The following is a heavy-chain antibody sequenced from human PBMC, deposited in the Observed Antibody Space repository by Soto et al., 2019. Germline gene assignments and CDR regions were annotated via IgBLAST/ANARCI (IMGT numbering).Heavy chain of an antibody. Sequence: QVQLQQWGAGLLKPSETLSLTCAVYGGSFSGYYWSWIRQPPGKGLEWIGEINHSGSTNYNPSLKSRVTISVDTSKNQFSLKLSSVTAADTAVYYCARGIAGTAGGMDVWGQGTTVTVSS. CDR3: ARGIAGTAGGMDV. CDR1: GGSFSGYY. V-gene: IGHV4-34*01. CDR2: INHSGST. J-gene: IGHJ6*02. D-gene: IGHD6-13*01.